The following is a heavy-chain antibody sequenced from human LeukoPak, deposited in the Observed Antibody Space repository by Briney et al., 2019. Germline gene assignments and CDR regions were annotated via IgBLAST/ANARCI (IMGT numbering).Heavy chain of an antibody. CDR3: ASLGTLVP. D-gene: IGHD3-9*01. V-gene: IGHV3-74*03. J-gene: IGHJ5*02. CDR1: GFTFSSYG. CDR2: INTDGSIT. Sequence: GGSLRLSCAASGFTFSSYGMNWVRQAPGKGLVWVSRINTDGSITTYADSVKGRFTISRDNAKNTLYLQMNSLRDEDTAVYYCASLGTLVPWGQGTLVTVSS.